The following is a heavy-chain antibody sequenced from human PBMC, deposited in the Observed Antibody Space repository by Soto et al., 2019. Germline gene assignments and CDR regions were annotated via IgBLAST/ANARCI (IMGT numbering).Heavy chain of an antibody. Sequence: QVQLVQSGAEVKKPGPSVKLSCKASGGTFSSYAISCVRQGPAQGLEWMGGIIPIFGTANYAQKFQGRVTITADESTSTAYMELSSLRSEDTGVYYCARVRGSGGNYYYYYGIDVWGQGTTVTVSS. D-gene: IGHD2-15*01. CDR2: IIPIFGTA. CDR1: GGTFSSYA. CDR3: ARVRGSGGNYYYYYGIDV. V-gene: IGHV1-69*01. J-gene: IGHJ6*02.